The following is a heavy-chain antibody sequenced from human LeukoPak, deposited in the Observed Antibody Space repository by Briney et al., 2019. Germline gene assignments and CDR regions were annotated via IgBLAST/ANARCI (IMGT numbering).Heavy chain of an antibody. J-gene: IGHJ5*02. V-gene: IGHV4-39*01. CDR2: IYYSGSP. CDR3: ARHPTRIAAAGTHWFDP. D-gene: IGHD6-13*01. CDR1: GGSVSSSSYY. Sequence: SETLSLTCTVSGGSVSSSSYYWGWIRQPPGKGLEWIGSIYYSGSPYYNPSLKSRVTISVNTSKKQFSLKLSSVTAADTAVYYCARHPTRIAAAGTHWFDPWGQGTLVTVSS.